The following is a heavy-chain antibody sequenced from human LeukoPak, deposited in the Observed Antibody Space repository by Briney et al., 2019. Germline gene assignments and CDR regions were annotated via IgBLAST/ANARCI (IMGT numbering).Heavy chain of an antibody. CDR2: INGYGSIT. V-gene: IGHV3-74*01. CDR3: AKDTAMVDRDRGYYFDY. Sequence: GGSLRLSCAASGFTFETYWMHWVRQAPGKGLEWVSCINGYGSITNYADSVKGRITISRDNSKNTLYLQMNSLRAEDTAVYYCAKDTAMVDRDRGYYFDYWGQGTLVTVSS. J-gene: IGHJ4*02. D-gene: IGHD5-18*01. CDR1: GFTFETYW.